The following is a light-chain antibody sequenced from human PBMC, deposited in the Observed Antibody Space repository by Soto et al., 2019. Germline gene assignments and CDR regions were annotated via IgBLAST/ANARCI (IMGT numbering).Light chain of an antibody. CDR2: EVS. CDR1: QSLLNTNGKTY. CDR3: MQGEQVPPT. J-gene: IGKJ2*01. Sequence: VVMTQSPLSVSVTPGQPASISCKSSQSLLNTNGKTYLCWYLQKPGQPTQLLIYEVSNRFSGVPDRFSGSGSGTDFTLRISRVETEDVGVYYCMQGEQVPPTFGQGTKLEIK. V-gene: IGKV2D-29*01.